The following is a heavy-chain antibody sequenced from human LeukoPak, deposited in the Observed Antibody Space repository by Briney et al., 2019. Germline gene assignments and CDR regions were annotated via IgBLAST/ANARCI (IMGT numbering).Heavy chain of an antibody. CDR2: INWNGGST. CDR1: GFSSDDYG. D-gene: IGHD5-24*01. V-gene: IGHV3-20*04. CDR3: TRDYHGWLHSFEY. J-gene: IGHJ4*02. Sequence: RGSLSHSCAASGFSSDDYGTSWGSQAPGKGLEWVSGINWNGGSTGYADSVKGRFTISRDNAKNSLYLQMNSLRAEDTALYYCTRDYHGWLHSFEYWGPGNPVTVSS.